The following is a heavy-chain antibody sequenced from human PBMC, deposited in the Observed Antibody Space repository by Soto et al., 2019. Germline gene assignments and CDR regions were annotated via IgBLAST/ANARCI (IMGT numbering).Heavy chain of an antibody. V-gene: IGHV4-30-2*01. CDR2: IYHSGST. CDR3: VRGQVVAAQH. CDR1: GGSISSGGYS. Sequence: QLQLQESGSGLVKPSQTLSLTCAVSGGSISSGGYSWSWIRQPPGKGLEWIGYIYHSGSTYYNPSLQSRVTVSVARSKNQFSLKLSSVTAADTAVYYCVRGQVVAAQHWGQGTLVTVSS. J-gene: IGHJ4*02. D-gene: IGHD2-15*01.